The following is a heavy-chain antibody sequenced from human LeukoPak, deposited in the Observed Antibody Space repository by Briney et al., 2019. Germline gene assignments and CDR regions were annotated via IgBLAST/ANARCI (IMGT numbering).Heavy chain of an antibody. CDR1: GFTFSDYY. Sequence: GGSLRLSCAASGFTFSDYYMSWIRQAPGKGLEWVSYISSSGSTIYYADSVKGRFTISRDNAKNSLYLQMNSLRAEDTAVYYCARGPYDFWSGYSPMDVWGQGTTVTVSS. D-gene: IGHD3-3*01. J-gene: IGHJ6*02. V-gene: IGHV3-11*01. CDR3: ARGPYDFWSGYSPMDV. CDR2: ISSSGSTI.